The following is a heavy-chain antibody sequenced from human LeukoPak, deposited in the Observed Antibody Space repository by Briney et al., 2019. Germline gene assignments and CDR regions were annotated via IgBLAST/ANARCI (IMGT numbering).Heavy chain of an antibody. J-gene: IGHJ4*02. D-gene: IGHD6-13*01. Sequence: GASVKVSCKASGYTFTSYAMNWVRQAPGQGLEWMGWINTNTGNPTYAQGFTGRFVFSLDTSVSTAYLQINSLKAEDTAVYYCARSGEYSSSRNPYFDYWGQGTLVTVSS. V-gene: IGHV7-4-1*02. CDR1: GYTFTSYA. CDR3: ARSGEYSSSRNPYFDY. CDR2: INTNTGNP.